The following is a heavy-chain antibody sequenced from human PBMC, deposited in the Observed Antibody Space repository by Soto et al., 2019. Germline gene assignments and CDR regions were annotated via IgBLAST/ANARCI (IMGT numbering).Heavy chain of an antibody. J-gene: IGHJ4*02. D-gene: IGHD5-12*01. CDR1: GGTFSSYA. CDR3: AREVVEMATILDY. CDR2: IIPIFGTA. V-gene: IGHV1-69*13. Sequence: GASVKVSCKASGGTFSSYAISWVRQAPGQGLEWMGGIIPIFGTANYAQKFQGRVTITADESTSTAYMELSSLRSEDTAVYYCAREVVEMATILDYWGQGTLVTVSS.